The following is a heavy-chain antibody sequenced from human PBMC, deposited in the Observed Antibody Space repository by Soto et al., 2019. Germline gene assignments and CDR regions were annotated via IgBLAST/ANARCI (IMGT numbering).Heavy chain of an antibody. D-gene: IGHD6-19*01. CDR1: GFTFDDYA. V-gene: IGHV3-9*01. Sequence: EVQLVESGGGLVQPGRSLRLSCAASGFTFDDYAMHWVRQAPGKGLEWVSGISWNSGSIGYADSVKGRFTISRDNAKNSLYLQMNSLRAEDTALYYCATLAAIIAVAGPDDACDIWGQGTMVTVSS. J-gene: IGHJ3*02. CDR3: ATLAAIIAVAGPDDACDI. CDR2: ISWNSGSI.